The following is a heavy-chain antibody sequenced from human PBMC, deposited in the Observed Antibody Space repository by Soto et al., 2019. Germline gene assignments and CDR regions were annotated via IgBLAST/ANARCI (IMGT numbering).Heavy chain of an antibody. CDR1: GFTFSSYA. V-gene: IGHV3-23*01. J-gene: IGHJ4*02. CDR2: ISGSGGST. D-gene: IGHD2-15*01. Sequence: PGGSLRLSCAASGFTFSSYAMGWVRQAPGKGLEWVSVISGSGGSTYYADSVKGRFTISRDNSKNTLYLQMNSLRVEDTAVYYCAKDQGVVVVAATPIDYWGQGTLVTVSS. CDR3: AKDQGVVVVAATPIDY.